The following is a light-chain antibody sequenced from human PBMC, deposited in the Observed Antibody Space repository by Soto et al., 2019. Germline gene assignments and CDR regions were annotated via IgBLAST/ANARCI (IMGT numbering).Light chain of an antibody. CDR3: KSYAGSNTYV. V-gene: IGLV2-14*01. Sequence: QSALTQPASVSGSPGQSITISCTGTSSDVGGYNSVSWYRQDPGKAPKLIIYDVTYRPSGVSNRFSGSKSGNTASLTISGLQSEDEADYFCKSYAGSNTYVFGSGTKLTVL. CDR2: DVT. J-gene: IGLJ1*01. CDR1: SSDVGGYNS.